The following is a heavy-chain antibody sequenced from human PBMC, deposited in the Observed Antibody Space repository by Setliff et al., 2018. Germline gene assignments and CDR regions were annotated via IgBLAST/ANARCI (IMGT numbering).Heavy chain of an antibody. J-gene: IGHJ6*03. Sequence: VKVSCKASGGTFSSYAISWVRQAPGQGLEWMGGIIPIFGTANYAQKFQGRVTITADESTSTAYMELSSLRSEDTAVYYCARVVGSGHYYYYYMDVWGKGTTVTVSS. CDR2: IIPIFGTA. CDR1: GGTFSSYA. CDR3: ARVVGSGHYYYYYMDV. D-gene: IGHD2-2*03. V-gene: IGHV1-69*13.